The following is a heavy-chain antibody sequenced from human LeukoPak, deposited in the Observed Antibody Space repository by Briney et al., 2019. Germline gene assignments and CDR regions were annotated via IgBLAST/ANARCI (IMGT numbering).Heavy chain of an antibody. CDR3: AREDSVVRGVIIRYYYMDV. CDR2: ISSSSSYI. V-gene: IGHV3-21*01. Sequence: GGSLRLSCAASGFTFSSYSMNWVRQAPGKGLEWVSSISSSSSYIYYADSVKGRFTISRDNAKNSLYLQMNSLRAEDTAVYYCAREDSVVRGVIIRYYYMDVWGKGTTVTISS. D-gene: IGHD3-10*01. CDR1: GFTFSSYS. J-gene: IGHJ6*03.